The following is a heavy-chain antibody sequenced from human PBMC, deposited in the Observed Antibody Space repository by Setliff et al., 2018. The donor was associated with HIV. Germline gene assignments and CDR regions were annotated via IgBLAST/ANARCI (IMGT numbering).Heavy chain of an antibody. CDR1: GDSISSGSYY. J-gene: IGHJ5*02. Sequence: SETLSLTCTVSGDSISSGSYYWSWIRQPAGKGLEWIGHIYTSGSTNYNPSLKSRVTISVDTSKNQFSLKLSSVTAADTAVYYCARDVGYYGSGSQPWGQGTLVTVSS. CDR2: IYTSGST. CDR3: ARDVGYYGSGSQP. V-gene: IGHV4-61*09. D-gene: IGHD3-10*01.